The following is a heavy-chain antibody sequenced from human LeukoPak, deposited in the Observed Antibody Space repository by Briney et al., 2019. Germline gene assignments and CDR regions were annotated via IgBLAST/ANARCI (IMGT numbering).Heavy chain of an antibody. CDR2: ISRDGGRT. D-gene: IGHD3-3*01. CDR1: GFTFDNYA. Sequence: GGSLRLSCAASGFTFDNYAMHWVRQAPGKGLEWVSGISRDGGRTGYADSVQGRFTISRDNSRNSLHLQMNSLRVEDTAFYYCVKDSNYDFWSGYYKGFDNWGQGTLVTVSS. CDR3: VKDSNYDFWSGYYKGFDN. V-gene: IGHV3-20*04. J-gene: IGHJ4*02.